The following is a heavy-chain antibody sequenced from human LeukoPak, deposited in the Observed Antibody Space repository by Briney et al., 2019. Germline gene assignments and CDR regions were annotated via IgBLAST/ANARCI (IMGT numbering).Heavy chain of an antibody. CDR1: GGSFSSSDYY. CDR2: MYDSGST. D-gene: IGHD6-13*01. J-gene: IGHJ4*02. Sequence: SETLSLTCTVSGGSFSSSDYYWGWIRQPPGKGLEWTGSMYDSGSTYHNPSLKSRVTISLQMSKSQFSLKLTSVTAADTAVYYRARHSMVGSSWSFYYFDYWGQGTLVTVSS. V-gene: IGHV4-39*01. CDR3: ARHSMVGSSWSFYYFDY.